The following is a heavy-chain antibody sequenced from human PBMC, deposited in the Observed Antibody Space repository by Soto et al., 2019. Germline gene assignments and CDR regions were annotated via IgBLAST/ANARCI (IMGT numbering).Heavy chain of an antibody. CDR1: GFMFSAHT. D-gene: IGHD4-4*01. Sequence: PGGSLRLSCAASGFMFSAHTMSWVRHAPGKGLEWLSSITSNSDHIDYADSVRGRFTVSRDNARKSLYLQMDSLGAEDTGVYYCATQYYYNHWGPGTLVTVSS. V-gene: IGHV3-21*01. J-gene: IGHJ4*02. CDR3: ATQYYYNH. CDR2: ITSNSDHI.